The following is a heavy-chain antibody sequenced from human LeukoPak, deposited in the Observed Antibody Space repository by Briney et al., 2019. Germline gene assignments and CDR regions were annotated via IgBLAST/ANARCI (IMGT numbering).Heavy chain of an antibody. D-gene: IGHD5-12*01. Sequence: GGSLRLSCAASEFSISNSAMSWVRQAPGKGLEWVSLVIASSGSTFYADSVKGRFTISRDISRNTLYLQMNSLRAEDTAAYYCAKGAYDYIEMGYFDYWGQGTLVTVSS. J-gene: IGHJ4*02. CDR3: AKGAYDYIEMGYFDY. CDR2: VIASSGST. CDR1: EFSISNSA. V-gene: IGHV3-23*01.